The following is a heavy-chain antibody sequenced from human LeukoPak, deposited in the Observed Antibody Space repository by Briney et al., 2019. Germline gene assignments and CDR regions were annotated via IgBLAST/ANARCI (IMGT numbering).Heavy chain of an antibody. V-gene: IGHV3-30*02. CDR3: AKGVVYVDV. D-gene: IGHD2-15*01. J-gene: IGHJ6*03. CDR2: IRYDGSIK. CDR1: GFAFSSSG. Sequence: GGSLRLSCAASGFAFSSSGIHCVRQAPGKGLEWVAFIRYDGSIKYYADSVKGRFTISRDNSKNTVSLEMNSLGGEDTAVYYCAKGVVYVDVWGRGTTVTVSS.